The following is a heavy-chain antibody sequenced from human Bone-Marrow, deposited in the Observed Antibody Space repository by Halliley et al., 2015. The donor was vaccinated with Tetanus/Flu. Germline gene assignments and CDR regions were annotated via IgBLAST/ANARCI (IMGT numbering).Heavy chain of an antibody. D-gene: IGHD3-22*01. CDR3: AKGTDYYDSNGYVDY. CDR2: ITGSEGRT. J-gene: IGHJ4*02. V-gene: IGHV3-23*01. Sequence: WVSSITGSEGRTYNADSVKGRFTISRVNSRNTLYLQMNSLSAGDTAVYFCAKGTDYYDSNGYVDYWGQGTLVTVSS.